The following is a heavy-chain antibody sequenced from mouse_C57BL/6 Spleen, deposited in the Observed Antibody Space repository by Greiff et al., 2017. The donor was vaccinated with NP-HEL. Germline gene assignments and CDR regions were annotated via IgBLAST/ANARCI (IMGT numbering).Heavy chain of an antibody. CDR2: INPNNGGT. D-gene: IGHD1-1*01. Sequence: VQLQQSGPELVKPGASVKISCKASGYTFTDYYMNWVKQSHGKSLEWIGDINPNNGGTSYNQKFKGKATLTVDKSSSTAYMELRSLTSEDSAVYYCAREGYYGSILFAYWGQGTLVTVSA. J-gene: IGHJ3*01. CDR3: AREGYYGSILFAY. CDR1: GYTFTDYY. V-gene: IGHV1-26*01.